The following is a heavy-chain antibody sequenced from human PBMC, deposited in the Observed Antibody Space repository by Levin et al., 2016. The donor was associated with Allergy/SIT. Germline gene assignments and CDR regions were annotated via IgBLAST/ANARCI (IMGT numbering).Heavy chain of an antibody. V-gene: IGHV1-69*13. Sequence: SVKVSCKASGGTFRNYAICWVRQAPGQGLEWMGGIIPIFGTTNYAQKFQGRVTITADESTSTAYMELSSLRSEDTAVYYCASSGYRYCSSTSCPPYYFDYWGQGTLVTVSS. D-gene: IGHD2-2*01. CDR2: IIPIFGTT. CDR3: ASSGYRYCSSTSCPPYYFDY. CDR1: GGTFRNYA. J-gene: IGHJ4*02.